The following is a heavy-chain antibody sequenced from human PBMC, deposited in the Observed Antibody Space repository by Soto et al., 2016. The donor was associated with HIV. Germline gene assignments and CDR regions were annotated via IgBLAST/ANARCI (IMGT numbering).Heavy chain of an antibody. D-gene: IGHD2-8*02. Sequence: EVQLLESGGGLVQPGGSLRLSCAASGFTFSSYAMSWVRQAPGKGLEWVSAISGSGGSTYYADSVKGRFTISRDNSKNTLYLQMNSLRAEDTAVYYCAKDTPDRKYCTGGVCTLDYWGQGTLVTVSS. CDR2: ISGSGGST. J-gene: IGHJ4*02. V-gene: IGHV3-23*01. CDR3: AKDTPDRKYCTGGVCTLDY. CDR1: GFTFSSYA.